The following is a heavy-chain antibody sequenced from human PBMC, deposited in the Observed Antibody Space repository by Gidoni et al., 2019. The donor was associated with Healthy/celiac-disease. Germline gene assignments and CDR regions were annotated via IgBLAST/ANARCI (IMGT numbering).Heavy chain of an antibody. CDR3: AKEGGGYGYSYGYYFDY. Sequence: EVQLLESGGGLVQPGGSLRLSCAASEFTFSSYAMSWVRQAPGKGLEWVSAISGSGGSTYYADSVKGRFTISRDNSKNTLYLQMNSLRAEDTAVYYCAKEGGGYGYSYGYYFDYWGQGTLVTVSS. J-gene: IGHJ4*02. D-gene: IGHD5-18*01. CDR2: ISGSGGST. V-gene: IGHV3-23*01. CDR1: EFTFSSYA.